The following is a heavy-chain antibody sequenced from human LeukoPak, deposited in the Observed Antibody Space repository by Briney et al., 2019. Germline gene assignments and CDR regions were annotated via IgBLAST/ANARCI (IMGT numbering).Heavy chain of an antibody. CDR2: IYHSGST. D-gene: IGHD3-16*01. J-gene: IGHJ4*02. V-gene: IGHV4-30-2*01. CDR1: GGSISGYY. Sequence: PSETLSLTCSVSGGSISGYYWSWIRQPPGKGLEWIGYIYHSGSTYYNPSLKSRVTISVDRSKNQFSLKLSSVTAADTAVYYCARPSYDYVFDYWGQGTLVTVSS. CDR3: ARPSYDYVFDY.